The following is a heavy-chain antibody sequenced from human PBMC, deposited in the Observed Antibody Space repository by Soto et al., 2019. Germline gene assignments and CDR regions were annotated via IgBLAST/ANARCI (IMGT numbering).Heavy chain of an antibody. CDR2: ISAYNGNT. Sequence: ASVKVSCKVSGFTFTSYGISWVRQAPGQGLEWMGWISAYNGNTNYAQKLQGRVTMTTDTSTSTAYMELRSLRSDDTSLYYCARGVSNGNYVSDYWGQGTLVTVSS. J-gene: IGHJ4*02. V-gene: IGHV1-18*01. D-gene: IGHD1-7*01. CDR3: ARGVSNGNYVSDY. CDR1: GFTFTSYG.